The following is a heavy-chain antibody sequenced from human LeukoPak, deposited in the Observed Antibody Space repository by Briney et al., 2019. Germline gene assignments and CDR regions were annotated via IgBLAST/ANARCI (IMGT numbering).Heavy chain of an antibody. CDR2: IYSGGKT. V-gene: IGHV3-53*01. J-gene: IGHJ3*02. CDR1: GLFVSSDY. CDR3: ARARGDSRGNAFDI. Sequence: GGSLRLSCAVSGLFVSSDYMTWVRQAPGKGLEWVSLIYSGGKTYYTDSVKGRFTISRDNSNKTLFLQMNGLRAEDTAVYYCARARGDSRGNAFDIWAQGKMVTVS. D-gene: IGHD2-15*01.